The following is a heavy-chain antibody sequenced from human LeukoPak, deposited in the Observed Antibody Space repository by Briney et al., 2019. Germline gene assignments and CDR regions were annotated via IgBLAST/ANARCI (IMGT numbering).Heavy chain of an antibody. CDR2: IYYSGST. CDR3: ASAPSVAGYYYYGMDV. D-gene: IGHD6-19*01. Sequence: SETLSLTCTVSGGSIGSSSYYWGWIRQPPGKGLEWIGSIYYSGSTYYNPSLKSRVTISVDTSKNQFSLKLSSVTAADTAVYYCASAPSVAGYYYYGMDVWGQGTTVTVSS. CDR1: GGSIGSSSYY. J-gene: IGHJ6*02. V-gene: IGHV4-39*07.